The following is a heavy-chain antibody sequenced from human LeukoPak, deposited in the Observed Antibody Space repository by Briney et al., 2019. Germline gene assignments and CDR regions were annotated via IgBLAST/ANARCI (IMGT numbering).Heavy chain of an antibody. CDR2: IYHSGST. D-gene: IGHD5-12*01. CDR3: ARESTPGPEVATIDY. Sequence: SQTLSLTCTVSGGSISSGGYYWSWIRQPPGKGLEWIGYIYHSGSTYYNPSLKSRVTISVDRSKNQFSLKLSSVTAADTAVYYCARESTPGPEVATIDYWGQGTLVTVSS. J-gene: IGHJ4*02. CDR1: GGSISSGGYY. V-gene: IGHV4-30-2*01.